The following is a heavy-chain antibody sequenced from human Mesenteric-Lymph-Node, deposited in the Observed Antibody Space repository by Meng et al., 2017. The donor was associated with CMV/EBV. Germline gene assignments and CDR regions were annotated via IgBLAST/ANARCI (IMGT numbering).Heavy chain of an antibody. J-gene: IGHJ4*02. CDR1: GGSFSGYD. D-gene: IGHD4-23*01. Sequence: QVRVQQGGAGFLKPSETLSLTCAVYGGSFSGYDWSWIRQPPGKGLEWIGEINHSGSTNYNPSLKSRVTISVDTSKNQFSLKLSSVTAADTAVYYCARHQRWLKSEGGFNYWGQGTLVTVSS. V-gene: IGHV4-34*01. CDR3: ARHQRWLKSEGGFNY. CDR2: INHSGST.